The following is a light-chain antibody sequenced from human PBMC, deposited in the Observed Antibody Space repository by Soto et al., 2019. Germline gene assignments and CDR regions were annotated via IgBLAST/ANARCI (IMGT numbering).Light chain of an antibody. CDR3: QQYDSSPYT. CDR2: GAS. J-gene: IGKJ2*01. CDR1: QSISSSY. Sequence: EIVLTQSPGTLSLSPGDRATLSCRASQSISSSYFAWYQQKPGQAPTLLIYGASRRATGIPDRFSGSGSGTDFTLTISRLEPEDFAVYHCQQYDSSPYTFGQGTKLEIK. V-gene: IGKV3-20*01.